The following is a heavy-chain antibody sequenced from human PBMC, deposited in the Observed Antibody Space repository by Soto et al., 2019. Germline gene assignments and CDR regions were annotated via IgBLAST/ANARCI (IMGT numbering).Heavy chain of an antibody. CDR1: GFTFISYW. D-gene: IGHD6-19*01. CDR3: ARDVVEQGPPYYWYYMDV. CDR2: INSDGSST. J-gene: IGHJ6*03. V-gene: IGHV3-74*01. Sequence: GGSRRLSCAASGFTFISYWMHWVRHAPGKGLVWVSRINSDGSSTSYADSVKGRFTISRDNAKNTLYLQMNSLRAEDTAVYYCARDVVEQGPPYYWYYMDVWGKGTTVTVCS.